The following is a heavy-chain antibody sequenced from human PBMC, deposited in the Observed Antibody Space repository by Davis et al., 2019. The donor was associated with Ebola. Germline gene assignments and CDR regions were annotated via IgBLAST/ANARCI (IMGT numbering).Heavy chain of an antibody. CDR3: TTGGYSSSWSPPAEYFQH. V-gene: IGHV3-23*01. Sequence: PGGSLRLSCAASGFTFSPYAMSWVRQAPGKGLEWVSAISGSGGSTYYADSVKGRFTISRDNAKNTLYLQMNSLRAEDTAVYYCTTGGYSSSWSPPAEYFQHWGQGTLVTVSS. CDR1: GFTFSPYA. D-gene: IGHD6-13*01. J-gene: IGHJ1*01. CDR2: ISGSGGST.